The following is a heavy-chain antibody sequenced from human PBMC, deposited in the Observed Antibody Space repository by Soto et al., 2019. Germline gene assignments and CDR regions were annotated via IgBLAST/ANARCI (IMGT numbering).Heavy chain of an antibody. J-gene: IGHJ4*02. D-gene: IGHD6-6*01. V-gene: IGHV3-9*01. CDR2: ITWNSDSL. Sequence: EVQLVESGGGLVQPGRSLRLSCAASGFIFEDYAMHWVRQAPGKGLEWVSSITWNSDSLAYTGSLKGRFTISRDNAKNSLYLEMDSLRPEDTALYFCTKSRGVAGRPLDDWGQGTFVTVSS. CDR1: GFIFEDYA. CDR3: TKSRGVAGRPLDD.